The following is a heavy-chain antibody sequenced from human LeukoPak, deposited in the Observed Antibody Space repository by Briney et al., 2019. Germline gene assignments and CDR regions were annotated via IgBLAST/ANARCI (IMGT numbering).Heavy chain of an antibody. D-gene: IGHD2-2*01. CDR1: GDSVSSNSAA. CDR2: TYYRSKWYN. CDR3: AREDVVVPAAPYYFDY. J-gene: IGHJ4*02. V-gene: IGHV6-1*01. Sequence: SQTLSLTCAISGDSVSSNSAAWNWIRQSPSRGLEWLGRTYYRSKWYNDYAVSVKSRITINPDTSKNQFSLQLDSVTPEDTAVYYCAREDVVVPAAPYYFDYWGQGTLVTVSS.